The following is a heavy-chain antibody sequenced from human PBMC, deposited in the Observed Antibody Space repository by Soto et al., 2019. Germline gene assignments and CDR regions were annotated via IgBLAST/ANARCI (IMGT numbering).Heavy chain of an antibody. V-gene: IGHV3-23*01. J-gene: IGHJ4*02. CDR2: ISGSASST. Sequence: EVQLLESGGGLVQPGGSLRLSCAASGFTVSSYVMSWVRQAPGKGLEWVSGISGSASSTYYADSVKGRFTISRDSSKNTLYLQMNSLRAEDTAVYYCEKAVVGASSHWGQGTLVTVSS. D-gene: IGHD1-26*01. CDR3: EKAVVGASSH. CDR1: GFTVSSYV.